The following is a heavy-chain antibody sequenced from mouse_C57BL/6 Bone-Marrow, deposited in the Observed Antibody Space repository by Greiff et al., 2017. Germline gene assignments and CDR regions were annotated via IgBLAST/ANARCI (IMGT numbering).Heavy chain of an antibody. CDR1: GFSLTSYA. D-gene: IGHD4-1*02. CDR2: IWTGGGT. V-gene: IGHV2-9-1*01. J-gene: IGHJ3*01. Sequence: QVQLKESGPGLVAPSQSLSITCTVSGFSLTSYAISWVRQPPGKGLEWLGVIWTGGGTTYNSAPNSRLSISKDNSKSQVFLKMNSLHTDDAARYSCAAATGMDVFAYWGQGTLVTVSA. CDR3: AAATGMDVFAY.